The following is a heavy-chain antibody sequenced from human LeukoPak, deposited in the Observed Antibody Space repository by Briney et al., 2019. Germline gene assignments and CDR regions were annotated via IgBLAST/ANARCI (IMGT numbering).Heavy chain of an antibody. J-gene: IGHJ4*02. V-gene: IGHV4-30-2*01. CDR3: ARDRTRGGYNF. CDR1: GGSISSGGYS. D-gene: IGHD5-24*01. Sequence: PSETLSLTCAVSGGSISSGGYSWSWIRQPPGKGLEWIGYIYHSGSTYYNPSLKSRVTISVDTSKNQFSLKLSSVTAADTAVYYCARDRTRGGYNFWGQGTLVTVSS. CDR2: IYHSGST.